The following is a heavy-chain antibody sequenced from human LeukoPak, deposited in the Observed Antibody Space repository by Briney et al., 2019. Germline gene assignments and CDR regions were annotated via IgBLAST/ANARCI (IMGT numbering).Heavy chain of an antibody. V-gene: IGHV3-11*01. CDR3: VRDVGWYRFDY. J-gene: IGHJ4*02. D-gene: IGHD6-19*01. Sequence: GGSLRLSCAVSGLTFSDYYMSWTRQAPGKGPELVSYISPSGSSIFYADSVKGRFTISRDNAKKSLYLQMNSLRAEDTAIYYCVRDVGWYRFDYWGQGALVTVSS. CDR1: GLTFSDYY. CDR2: ISPSGSSI.